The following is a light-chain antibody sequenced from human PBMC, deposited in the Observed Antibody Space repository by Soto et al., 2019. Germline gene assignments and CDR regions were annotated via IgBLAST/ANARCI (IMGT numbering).Light chain of an antibody. V-gene: IGLV2-23*02. CDR2: EVS. CDR1: SSYVGSYNL. Sequence: QSALTQPASVSGSPGQSITIYCTGSSSYVGSYNLVSWYQQHPGKAPKLMIYEVSKRPSGVSNRFSGSKSGNTASLTISGLHAEDEADYYCCSYAGSSTYVFGTGTKVTLL. CDR3: CSYAGSSTYV. J-gene: IGLJ1*01.